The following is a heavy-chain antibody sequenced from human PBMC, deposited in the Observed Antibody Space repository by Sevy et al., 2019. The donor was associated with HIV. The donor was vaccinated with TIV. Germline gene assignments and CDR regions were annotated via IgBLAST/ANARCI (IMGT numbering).Heavy chain of an antibody. V-gene: IGHV3-7*04. Sequence: GGSLRLSCAASGFTFSSYWMSWVRQAPGKGLEWVANIKQDGSEKYYVDSVKGRFTISRDNAKNSQYLKMNSLRAEDTAVYCCARALVVVPAATLGYWGQGTLVTVSS. CDR3: ARALVVVPAATLGY. CDR2: IKQDGSEK. J-gene: IGHJ4*02. CDR1: GFTFSSYW. D-gene: IGHD2-2*01.